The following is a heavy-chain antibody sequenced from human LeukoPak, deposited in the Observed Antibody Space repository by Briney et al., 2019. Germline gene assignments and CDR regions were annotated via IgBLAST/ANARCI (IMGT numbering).Heavy chain of an antibody. Sequence: PSETLSLTCTVSGVSSSSSYWSWIRQPPGKGLEWIGYIFYTGDSNHNPSLKSRVSISLDTSKNQISLKLSSVTAADTAVYYCARRLRRAFDYWGQGTLVTVSS. CDR2: IFYTGDS. D-gene: IGHD4-17*01. V-gene: IGHV4-59*12. CDR1: GVSSSSSY. CDR3: ARRLRRAFDY. J-gene: IGHJ4*02.